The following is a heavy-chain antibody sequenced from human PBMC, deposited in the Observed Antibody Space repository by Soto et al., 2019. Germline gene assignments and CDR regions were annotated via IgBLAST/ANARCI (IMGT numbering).Heavy chain of an antibody. CDR1: GDSISTVDYF. V-gene: IGHV4-30-4*01. Sequence: PSETLSLTCSVSGDSISTVDYFWAWIRRPPGQALEYIGYIYKSTTTYYNPSFEGRVAISLDTSKSQFSLTVTSVTAADTAVYFCARGRYCLTGRCFPNWFDSWGQGTLVTVSS. D-gene: IGHD2-15*01. J-gene: IGHJ5*01. CDR2: IYKSTTT. CDR3: ARGRYCLTGRCFPNWFDS.